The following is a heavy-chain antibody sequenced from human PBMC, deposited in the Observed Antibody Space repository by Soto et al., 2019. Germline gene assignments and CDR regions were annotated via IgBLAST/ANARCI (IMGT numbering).Heavy chain of an antibody. J-gene: IGHJ6*02. Sequence: QVQLVESGGGVVQPGRSLRLSCAASGFTFSSYGMHWVRQAPGKGLEWVAVISFDGSNKYYTDSVKGRLTISRDNFKNTLYLQMNSLRAEDTAMYYCAKASGGYYDSSGYYPFYFYALDVWGQGTTVTVSS. V-gene: IGHV3-30*18. CDR1: GFTFSSYG. CDR3: AKASGGYYDSSGYYPFYFYALDV. CDR2: ISFDGSNK. D-gene: IGHD3-22*01.